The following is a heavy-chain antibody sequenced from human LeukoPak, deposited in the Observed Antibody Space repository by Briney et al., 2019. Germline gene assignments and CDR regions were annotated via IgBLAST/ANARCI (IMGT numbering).Heavy chain of an antibody. V-gene: IGHV3-23*01. J-gene: IGHJ4*02. CDR3: ANSRKYYDSSGYYYGGFDY. Sequence: EGSLRLSCAASGFTFSTYAMSWVRQAPGKGLEWVSAISGSGGSTYYADSVKGRLTISRDNSKNTLYLQMNSLRAEDTAVYYCANSRKYYDSSGYYYGGFDYWGQGTLVTVSS. CDR2: ISGSGGST. CDR1: GFTFSTYA. D-gene: IGHD3-22*01.